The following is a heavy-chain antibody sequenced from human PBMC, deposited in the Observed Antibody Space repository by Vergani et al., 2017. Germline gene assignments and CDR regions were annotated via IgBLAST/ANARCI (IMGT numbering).Heavy chain of an antibody. CDR3: ARSEKGGSSTSCCRRYYYYYYMDV. D-gene: IGHD2-2*01. V-gene: IGHV3-21*01. CDR2: ISSSSSYI. Sequence: EVQLVESGGGLVKPGGSLRLSCAASGFTFSSYSMNWVRQAPGKGLEWVSSISSSSSYIYYAGSVKGRFTISRDNAKNSLYLQMNSLRAEATAVYYCARSEKGGSSTSCCRRYYYYYYMDVWGKGTTVTVSS. CDR1: GFTFSSYS. J-gene: IGHJ6*03.